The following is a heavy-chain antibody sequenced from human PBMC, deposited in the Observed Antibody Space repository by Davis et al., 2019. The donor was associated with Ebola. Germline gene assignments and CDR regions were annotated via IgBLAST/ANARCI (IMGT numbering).Heavy chain of an antibody. J-gene: IGHJ6*02. CDR3: ASGGSGSLFYYYGMDV. Sequence: ESLKISCAASGFTFSSYAMSWVRQPPGKGLEWIGEINHSGSTNYNPSLKSRVTISVDTSKNQFSLKLSSVTAADTAVYYCASGGSGSLFYYYGMDVWGQGTTVTVSS. CDR2: INHSGST. CDR1: GFTFSSYA. D-gene: IGHD3-22*01. V-gene: IGHV4-34*01.